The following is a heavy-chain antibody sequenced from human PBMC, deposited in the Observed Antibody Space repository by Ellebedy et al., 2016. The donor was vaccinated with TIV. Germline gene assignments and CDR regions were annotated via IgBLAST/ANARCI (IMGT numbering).Heavy chain of an antibody. CDR2: IDWDNDI. CDR1: GFSLSTSGMR. V-gene: IGHV2-70*04. D-gene: IGHD5-18*01. J-gene: IGHJ4*02. Sequence: SGPTLVKPTQTLTLTCTFSGFSLSTSGMRVNWIRQPPGKALEWLARIDWDNDIFYSTSLKTRLTISKDTSKNQVVLTMTNMDPVDTATYYCAHTNQRGYSSDYWGQGTLVTVSS. CDR3: AHTNQRGYSSDY.